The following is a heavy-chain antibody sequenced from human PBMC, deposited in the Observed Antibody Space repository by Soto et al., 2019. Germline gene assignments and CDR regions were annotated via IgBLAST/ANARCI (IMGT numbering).Heavy chain of an antibody. V-gene: IGHV4-39*01. CDR2: IYYSGST. Sequence: SETLSLTCTVSGGSISSGSYYWGWIRQPPGKGLEWIGSIYYSGSTYYNPSLKSRVTISVDTSKNQFSLKLSSVTAADTAVYYCARGDSGSYPYYYYYGMDVWGQGTTVTVSS. CDR3: ARGDSGSYPYYYYYGMDV. CDR1: GGSISSGSYY. D-gene: IGHD1-26*01. J-gene: IGHJ6*02.